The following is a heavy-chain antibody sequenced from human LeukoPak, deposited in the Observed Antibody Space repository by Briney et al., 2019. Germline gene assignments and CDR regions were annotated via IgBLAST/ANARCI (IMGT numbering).Heavy chain of an antibody. J-gene: IGHJ4*02. Sequence: SETLSLTCAVYGGSFSGYYWSWIRQPPGKGLEWIGEINHSGSTNYNPSLKSRVTISVDTSKNQFSLKLSSVTAADTAVYYCAKGKRACSSTSCYVPGYFDYWGQGTLVTVSS. CDR2: INHSGST. CDR1: GGSFSGYY. V-gene: IGHV4-34*01. D-gene: IGHD2-2*01. CDR3: AKGKRACSSTSCYVPGYFDY.